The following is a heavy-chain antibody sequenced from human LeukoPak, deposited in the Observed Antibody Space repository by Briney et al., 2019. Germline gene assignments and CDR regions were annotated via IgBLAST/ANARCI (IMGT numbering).Heavy chain of an antibody. J-gene: IGHJ4*02. CDR3: ARDATSYGSGSYYNLYFDY. CDR2: ISAYNGNT. D-gene: IGHD3-10*01. V-gene: IGHV1-18*01. CDR1: GYTFTSYG. Sequence: ASVKVSRKASGYTFTSYGISWVRQAPGQGLEWMGWISAYNGNTNYAQKLQGRVTMTTDTSTSTAYMELRSLRSDDTAVYYCARDATSYGSGSYYNLYFDYWGQGTLVTVSS.